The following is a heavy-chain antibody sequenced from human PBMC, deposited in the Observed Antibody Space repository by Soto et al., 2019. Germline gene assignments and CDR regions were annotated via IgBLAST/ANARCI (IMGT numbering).Heavy chain of an antibody. CDR2: ISGSGGST. CDR3: AKDWYFGSTIFGLMFDY. CDR1: GFTFSSYA. V-gene: IGHV3-23*01. D-gene: IGHD3-3*01. J-gene: IGHJ4*02. Sequence: GGSLRLSCAASGFTFSSYAMSWVRQAPGKGLEWVSAISGSGGSTNYADSVKGRSTISRDNSKNTLYLQMNSLRAEDTAVYYCAKDWYFGSTIFGLMFDYWGQGTLVTVSS.